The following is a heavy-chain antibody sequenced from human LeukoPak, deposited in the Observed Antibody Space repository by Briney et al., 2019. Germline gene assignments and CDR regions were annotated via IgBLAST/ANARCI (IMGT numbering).Heavy chain of an antibody. V-gene: IGHV3-30*03. D-gene: IGHD2/OR15-2a*01. J-gene: IGHJ4*02. CDR1: GFTFSSYG. Sequence: GKSLRLSCAASGFTFSSYGVHGVRQAPDKGLEWVAVISYDGSSKYYIDSVKGRFTISRDNSKNTLFLQMNSLRAEDTAVYYCARGENSKTYPVSGYWGQGTLVTVSS. CDR2: ISYDGSSK. CDR3: ARGENSKTYPVSGY.